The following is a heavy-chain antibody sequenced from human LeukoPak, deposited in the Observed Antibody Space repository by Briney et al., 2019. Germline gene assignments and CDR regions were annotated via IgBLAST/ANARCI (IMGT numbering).Heavy chain of an antibody. D-gene: IGHD3-9*01. CDR3: ARDKTDYDILTDAGYFDY. V-gene: IGHV4-61*02. Sequence: SETLSLTCTASGGSISSGSYYWSWIRQPAGKGLEWIGRIYTSGSTNYNPSLKSRVTISVDTSKNQFPLKLSSVTAADTAVYYCARDKTDYDILTDAGYFDYWGQGTLVTVSS. CDR2: IYTSGST. CDR1: GGSISSGSYY. J-gene: IGHJ4*02.